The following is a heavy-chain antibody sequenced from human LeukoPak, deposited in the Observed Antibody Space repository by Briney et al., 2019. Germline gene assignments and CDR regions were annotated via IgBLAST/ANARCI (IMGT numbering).Heavy chain of an antibody. CDR2: ISNDGSNK. CDR1: GFTFINYA. D-gene: IGHD4-17*01. V-gene: IGHV3-30-3*01. CDR3: ARGGFDGDYYFDY. J-gene: IGHJ4*02. Sequence: QTGGSLRLSCAASGFTFINYAIHWVRQAPGKGLEWVAVISNDGSNKYYADSVKGRFTISRDNSKNTLYLQMDSLRAEDTAVYYCARGGFDGDYYFDYWGQGTLVTVSS.